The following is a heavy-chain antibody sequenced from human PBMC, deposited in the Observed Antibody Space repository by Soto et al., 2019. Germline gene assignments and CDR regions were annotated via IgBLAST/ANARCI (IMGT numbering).Heavy chain of an antibody. Sequence: ASVKVSCKASGGTFSSYAISWVRQAPGQGLEWMGGIIPIFGTANYAQKFQGRVTITADESTSTAYMELSSLRSEDTAVYYCARVTCYDFWSGYYFDYWGQGTLVTVSS. D-gene: IGHD3-3*01. CDR3: ARVTCYDFWSGYYFDY. CDR2: IIPIFGTA. J-gene: IGHJ4*02. V-gene: IGHV1-69*13. CDR1: GGTFSSYA.